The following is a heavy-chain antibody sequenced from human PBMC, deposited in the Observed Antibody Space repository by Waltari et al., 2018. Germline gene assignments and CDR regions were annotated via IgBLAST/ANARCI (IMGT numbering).Heavy chain of an antibody. Sequence: EMQLVEPGGDFIQPGGSLRLSCSVSGFAVTTTYMSWVRQAPGKGLEWVLIMECAGATYYAASVKARFPLSRDSSRNTLDLQMTSLRAEDTAVYFCASAPNVGARVPIYGMDGWGQGTTVTVSS. CDR2: MECAGAT. J-gene: IGHJ6*02. CDR1: GFAVTTTY. V-gene: IGHV3-53*01. CDR3: ASAPNVGARVPIYGMDG. D-gene: IGHD3-10*01.